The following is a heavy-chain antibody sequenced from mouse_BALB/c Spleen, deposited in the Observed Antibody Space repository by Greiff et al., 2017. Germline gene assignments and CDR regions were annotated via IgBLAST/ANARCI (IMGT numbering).Heavy chain of an antibody. CDR2: IRNKANGYTT. CDR3: ARYYYGSRYFDV. Sequence: EVKLVESGGGLVQPGGSLRLSCATSGFTFTDYYMSWVRQPPGKALEWLGFIRNKANGYTTEYRASVKGRFTISSDNSQSILYLQMTTLRAEDSATYYCARYYYGSRYFDVWGAGTTVTVSS. J-gene: IGHJ1*01. CDR1: GFTFTDYY. D-gene: IGHD1-1*01. V-gene: IGHV7-3*02.